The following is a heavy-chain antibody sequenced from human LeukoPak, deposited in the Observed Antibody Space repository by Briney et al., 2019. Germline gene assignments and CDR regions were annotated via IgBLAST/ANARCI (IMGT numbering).Heavy chain of an antibody. CDR3: AKDFSSSWTTRLDY. V-gene: IGHV3-30*19. Sequence: GGSLRLSCAASGFTFSSCGMHWVRQAPGKGLEWVAVISYDGTNKFYADSVKGRFTISRDNSKNTLFVQMKSLRAEDTAEYYCAKDFSSSWTTRLDYWGQGTLVTVSS. J-gene: IGHJ4*02. CDR2: ISYDGTNK. D-gene: IGHD6-13*01. CDR1: GFTFSSCG.